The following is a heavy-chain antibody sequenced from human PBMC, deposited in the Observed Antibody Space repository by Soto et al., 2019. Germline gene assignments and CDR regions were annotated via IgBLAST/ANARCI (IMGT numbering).Heavy chain of an antibody. CDR3: ARDLAAGEH. D-gene: IGHD6-13*01. Sequence: QVQLVQSGAEVKKPGASVKVSCRTSGFTFTHYYIHWVRQAPGHGLEWLGIINPASGSTNYAQDFQGRVTLTMDTSTTTVYMELNVLRAEDTDIFYCARDLAAGEHWGQGTLVTVSS. J-gene: IGHJ4*02. CDR1: GFTFTHYY. V-gene: IGHV1-46*01. CDR2: INPASGST.